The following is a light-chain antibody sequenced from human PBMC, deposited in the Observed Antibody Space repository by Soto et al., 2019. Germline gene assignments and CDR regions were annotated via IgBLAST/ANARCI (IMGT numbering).Light chain of an antibody. CDR2: AAS. CDR1: QSISRY. CDR3: HQSYSTPRLFT. Sequence: DIQMTQSPSSLSASVGDRVTITCRASQSISRYLNWYQQKPGKAPKLLIYAASSLQSGDPSRFSGSGSGTDFTLAISSLQPEDSATYYCHQSYSTPRLFTFGQGTNLEI. J-gene: IGKJ2*01. V-gene: IGKV1-39*01.